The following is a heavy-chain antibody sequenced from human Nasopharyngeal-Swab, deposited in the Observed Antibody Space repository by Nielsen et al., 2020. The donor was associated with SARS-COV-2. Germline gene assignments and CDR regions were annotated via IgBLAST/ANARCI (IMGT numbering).Heavy chain of an antibody. CDR3: AAAHYDYWSGYPFDQ. CDR2: IAVGGGNT. J-gene: IGHJ4*02. Sequence: VKVSCKASAVTFTSSAVQWVRRARGQRLEWIGWIAVGGGNTNYAQKLQERVTITRDRSASTVYMELSSLRSEDTAVYYCAAAHYDYWSGYPFDQWGQGTLVTVSS. CDR1: AVTFTSSA. D-gene: IGHD3-3*01. V-gene: IGHV1-58*01.